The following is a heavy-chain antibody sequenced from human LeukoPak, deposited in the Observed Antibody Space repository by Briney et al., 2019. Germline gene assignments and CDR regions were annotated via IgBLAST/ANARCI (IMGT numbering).Heavy chain of an antibody. D-gene: IGHD3-10*01. CDR3: AREGYFGSGIDYYYGMDA. J-gene: IGHJ6*02. CDR1: GYTFTIYG. CDR2: ISAYNGNT. V-gene: IGHV1-18*01. Sequence: ASVKVSCKASGYTFTIYGITWVRQAPGQGLEWMGWISAYNGNTKYAQKLQGRVTMTTDTSTSTAYMELRSLRSDDTAVYYCAREGYFGSGIDYYYGMDAWGQGTKVTVSS.